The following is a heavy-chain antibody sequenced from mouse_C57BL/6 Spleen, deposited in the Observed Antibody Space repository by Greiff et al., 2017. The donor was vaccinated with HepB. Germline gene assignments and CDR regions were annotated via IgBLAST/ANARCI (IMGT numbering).Heavy chain of an antibody. CDR3: ARDDYDGEGAY. CDR2: INPNNGGT. Sequence: EVQLQESGPELVKPGASVKIPCKASGYTFTDYNMDWVKQSHGKSLEWIGDINPNNGGTIYNQKFKGKATLTVDKSSSTAYRELRSLTSEDTAVYDCARDDYDGEGAYWGQGTLGTVSA. CDR1: GYTFTDYN. V-gene: IGHV1-18*01. D-gene: IGHD2-4*01. J-gene: IGHJ3*01.